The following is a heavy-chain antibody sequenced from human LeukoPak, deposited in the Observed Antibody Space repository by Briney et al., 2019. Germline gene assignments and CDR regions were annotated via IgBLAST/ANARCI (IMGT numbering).Heavy chain of an antibody. CDR2: INPNSGGT. D-gene: IGHD2-15*01. Sequence: GASVKVSCKASGYTFTGYYMHWVRQAPGQGLEWMGWINPNSGGTNYAQKFQGRVTMTRDTSISTAYMELSRLRSDDTAVYYCARDCSGGSCYRASGDYWGQGTLVTVSS. J-gene: IGHJ4*02. CDR3: ARDCSGGSCYRASGDY. CDR1: GYTFTGYY. V-gene: IGHV1-2*02.